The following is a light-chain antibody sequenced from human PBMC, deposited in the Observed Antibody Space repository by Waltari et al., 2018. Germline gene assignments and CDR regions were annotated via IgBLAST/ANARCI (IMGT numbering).Light chain of an antibody. CDR1: QSSSSY. Sequence: ETQMTQSPSSLSASVGERVTVTCRASQSSSSYLNCYQQKPGKAPNLLIYVYSRLQSGVPSSFSGSGSGTDFTLTISSLQPEDLATYYWQQTYNTPATFGGGTKVEVK. CDR2: VYS. V-gene: IGKV1-39*01. J-gene: IGKJ4*01. CDR3: QQTYNTPAT.